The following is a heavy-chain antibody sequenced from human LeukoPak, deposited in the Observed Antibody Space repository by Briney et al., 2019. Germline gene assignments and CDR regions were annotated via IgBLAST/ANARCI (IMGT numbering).Heavy chain of an antibody. V-gene: IGHV4-59*01. CDR2: IYYSGSA. CDR1: GGSISTYY. J-gene: IGHJ4*02. D-gene: IGHD3-10*01. Sequence: SETLSLTCTVSGGSISTYYWSWIRQPPGKGLEWSGYIYYSGSAKYNPSLKSRVTISVDTSKNQFSLKLSSVTAADTAVYYCARSYGSGNYFDYWGQGILVTVSS. CDR3: ARSYGSGNYFDY.